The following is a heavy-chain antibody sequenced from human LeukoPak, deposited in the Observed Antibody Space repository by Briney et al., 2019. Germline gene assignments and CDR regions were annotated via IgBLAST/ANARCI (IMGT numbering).Heavy chain of an antibody. CDR3: AKRGVVIRAVIIVGFHKEAYYFDY. CDR1: GITLSNYG. D-gene: IGHD3-10*01. J-gene: IGHJ4*02. V-gene: IGHV3-23*01. Sequence: GGFLRLSCAVSGITLSNYGMSWVRQAPGKGLEWVAGISDGGGSRNYADSVKGRFTISRDNAKNTLYLQMNSLRAEDTAVYFCAKRGVVIRAVIIVGFHKEAYYFDYWGQGALVTVSS. CDR2: ISDGGGSR.